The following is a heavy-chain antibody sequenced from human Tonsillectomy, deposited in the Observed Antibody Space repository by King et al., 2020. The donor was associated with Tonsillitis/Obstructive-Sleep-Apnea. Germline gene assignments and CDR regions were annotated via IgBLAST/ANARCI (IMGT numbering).Heavy chain of an antibody. V-gene: IGHV3-43*02. D-gene: IGHD4-11*01. CDR3: AKGNGYINWYAFDI. J-gene: IGHJ3*02. Sequence: VQLVESGGGVVQPGGSLRLSCAASGFTFDDYAMHWVRQAPGKGLEWVSLISVDGGSRYYADSVKGRFTISRDNSKNSLYLQMNSLRIEDTALYYCAKGNGYINWYAFDIWGQGTMVTVSS. CDR2: ISVDGGSR. CDR1: GFTFDDYA.